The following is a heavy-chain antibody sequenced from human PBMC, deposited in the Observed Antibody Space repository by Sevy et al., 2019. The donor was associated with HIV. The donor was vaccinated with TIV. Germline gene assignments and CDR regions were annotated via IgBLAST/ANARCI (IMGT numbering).Heavy chain of an antibody. CDR1: GFTFSDYY. D-gene: IGHD4-4*01. Sequence: GGSLRLSCAASGFTFSDYYMTWIRQAPGKGLEWVAYITSSGDTIYYADSVKGRFTISRDNAKNALYLQMNNLRAEDTAVYYCAREYDYSHYAFDYWGQGTLVTVSS. J-gene: IGHJ4*02. CDR2: ITSSGDTI. V-gene: IGHV3-11*01. CDR3: AREYDYSHYAFDY.